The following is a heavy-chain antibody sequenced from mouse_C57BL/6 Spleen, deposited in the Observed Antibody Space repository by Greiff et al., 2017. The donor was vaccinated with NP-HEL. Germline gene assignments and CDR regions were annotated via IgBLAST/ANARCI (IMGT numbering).Heavy chain of an antibody. J-gene: IGHJ3*01. CDR3: TRGRGHQAWFAY. V-gene: IGHV1-15*01. CDR2: IDPETGGT. D-gene: IGHD3-3*01. Sequence: QVQLQQSGAELVRPGASVTLSCKASGYTFTDYEMHWVKQTPVHGLEWIGAIDPETGGTAYNQKFKGKAILTADKSSSTAYMELRSLTSEDSAVYYCTRGRGHQAWFAYWGQGTLVTVSA. CDR1: GYTFTDYE.